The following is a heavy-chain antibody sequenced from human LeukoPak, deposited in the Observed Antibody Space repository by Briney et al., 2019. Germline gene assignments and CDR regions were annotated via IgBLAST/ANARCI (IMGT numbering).Heavy chain of an antibody. V-gene: IGHV3-30-3*01. CDR2: ISYDGSNK. CDR3: ARDREPWAATIHHFDY. D-gene: IGHD5-12*01. CDR1: GFTFSSYA. Sequence: GGSLRLSCAASGFTFSSYAMHWVRQAPGKGLEWVAVISYDGSNKYYADSVKGRFTISRDNSKNTLYLQMNSLRAEDTAVYYCARDREPWAATIHHFDYWGQGTLVTVSS. J-gene: IGHJ4*02.